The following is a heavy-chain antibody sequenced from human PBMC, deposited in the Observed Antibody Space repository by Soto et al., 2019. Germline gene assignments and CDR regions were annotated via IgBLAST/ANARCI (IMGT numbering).Heavy chain of an antibody. CDR1: GFTFGSHA. J-gene: IGHJ4*02. D-gene: IGHD6-19*01. Sequence: PGGSLRLSCAASGFTFGSHAMSWVRQAPGKGLEWVSAIRNGGDRTYYADSVKGRFTISRDNSKNTLFLQMNSLRAEDTAVYYCAKDKMEQWLVGGYFDFWGQGTLVTVSS. CDR3: AKDKMEQWLVGGYFDF. V-gene: IGHV3-23*01. CDR2: IRNGGDRT.